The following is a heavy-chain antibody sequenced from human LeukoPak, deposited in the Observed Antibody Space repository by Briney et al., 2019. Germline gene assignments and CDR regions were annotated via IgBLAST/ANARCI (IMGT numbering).Heavy chain of an antibody. D-gene: IGHD4-17*01. CDR2: IKPDGSEK. V-gene: IGHV3-7*01. Sequence: GGSLRLSCAASGFTFSDYWMTWVRQAPGKGLEWVANIKPDGSEKYYVDSVKGRFTISRDNAKNSLYLQMSSLRVEDTAVYYCARPQHGDLYAFDIWGQGTVVTVSS. J-gene: IGHJ3*02. CDR1: GFTFSDYW. CDR3: ARPQHGDLYAFDI.